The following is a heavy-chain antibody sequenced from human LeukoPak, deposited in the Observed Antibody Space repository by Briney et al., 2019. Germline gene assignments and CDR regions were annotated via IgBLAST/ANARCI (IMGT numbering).Heavy chain of an antibody. D-gene: IGHD5-18*01. V-gene: IGHV3-64*01. CDR1: GFSFSSYG. CDR3: AREGSYGDSDY. Sequence: PGGSLILSCAASGFSFSSYGMHWVRQAPGKGLEYVSAINSNGGSTYYANSVKGRFTISRDNSRGTLYLQMGSLRAEDMAVYYCAREGSYGDSDYWGQGTLVTVSS. CDR2: INSNGGST. J-gene: IGHJ4*02.